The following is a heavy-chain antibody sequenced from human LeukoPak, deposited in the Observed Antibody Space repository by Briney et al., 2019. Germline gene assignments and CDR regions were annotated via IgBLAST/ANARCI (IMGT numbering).Heavy chain of an antibody. J-gene: IGHJ6*02. CDR1: GFTFSSYA. D-gene: IGHD2-15*01. Sequence: GGSLRLSCAASGFTFSSYAMHWVRQAPGKGLEWVAVISYDGGNKYYADSVKGRFTISRDNSKKTLYLQMNSLRAEDTAVYYCARDQCSGGSCYSGSEYYYYGMDVWGQGTTVTVSS. CDR3: ARDQCSGGSCYSGSEYYYYGMDV. CDR2: ISYDGGNK. V-gene: IGHV3-30-3*01.